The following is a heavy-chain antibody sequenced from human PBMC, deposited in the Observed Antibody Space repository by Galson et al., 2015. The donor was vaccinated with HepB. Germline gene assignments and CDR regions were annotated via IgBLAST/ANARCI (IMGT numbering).Heavy chain of an antibody. Sequence: SVKVSCKASGYTFTNFGISWVRQAPGQGLEWMGWINPYSGNTIYAQKLQGRVTMTSDTSTSTAYMELRSLRSDDTAVYYCASGEESWFDPWGQGTLVTVSS. CDR2: INPYSGNT. J-gene: IGHJ5*02. D-gene: IGHD3-10*01. CDR1: GYTFTNFG. CDR3: ASGEESWFDP. V-gene: IGHV1-18*01.